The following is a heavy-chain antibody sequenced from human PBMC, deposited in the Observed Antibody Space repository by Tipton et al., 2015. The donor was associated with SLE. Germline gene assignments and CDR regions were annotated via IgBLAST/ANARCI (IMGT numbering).Heavy chain of an antibody. J-gene: IGHJ4*02. CDR3: ARGGLRLGELGY. Sequence: TLSLTCAVSGGSISSSNWWSWVRQPPGKGLEWIGEINHSGSTNYRPSLKSRVTISVDTSKNQFSLKLSSVTAADTAVYYCARGGLRLGELGYWGQGTLVTVSS. CDR1: GGSISSSNW. CDR2: INHSGST. V-gene: IGHV4-4*02. D-gene: IGHD3-16*01.